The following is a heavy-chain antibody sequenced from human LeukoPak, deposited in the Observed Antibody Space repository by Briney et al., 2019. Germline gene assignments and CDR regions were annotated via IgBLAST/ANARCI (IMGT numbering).Heavy chain of an antibody. J-gene: IGHJ6*03. D-gene: IGHD4-11*01. CDR2: IKQDGSEK. V-gene: IGHV3-7*01. Sequence: GGSLRLSCAASGFTFSSYWMNWVRQAPGKGLEWVANIKQDGSEKYYLDSVKGRFTISRDNAENSLYLQMNSLRAEDTAMYYCARDHAYSNYYYYYMDVWGKGTTVTVSS. CDR1: GFTFSSYW. CDR3: ARDHAYSNYYYYYMDV.